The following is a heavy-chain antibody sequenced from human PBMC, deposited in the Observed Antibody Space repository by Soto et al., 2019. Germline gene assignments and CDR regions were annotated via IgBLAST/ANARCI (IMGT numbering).Heavy chain of an antibody. CDR1: GGTFSSYA. V-gene: IGHV1-69*12. Sequence: QVQLVQSGAEVKKPGSSVKVSCKASGGTFSSYAISWVRQAPGQGLEWMGGIIPIFDTTNYAQKFQGRVTIPEDESTRTGYMGLRSLSSEDTAVYYCARHDCISSSCYYYYYYVMDVWGQGTTVTVSS. D-gene: IGHD2-2*01. J-gene: IGHJ6*02. CDR3: ARHDCISSSCYYYYYYVMDV. CDR2: IIPIFDTT.